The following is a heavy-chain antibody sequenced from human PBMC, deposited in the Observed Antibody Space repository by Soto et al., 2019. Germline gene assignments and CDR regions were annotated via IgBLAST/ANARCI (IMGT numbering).Heavy chain of an antibody. J-gene: IGHJ6*02. D-gene: IGHD1-26*01. CDR2: IIPIFGTA. Sequence: QVQLVQSGAEVKKPGSSVKVSCKASGGTFSSYAISWVRQAPGQGLEWMGGIIPIFGTANYAQKFQGRVTITADESTRTAYMELSSLRSEDTAVYYWASLVGATGGVDYYYGTDVWGQGTTVTVSS. V-gene: IGHV1-69*01. CDR1: GGTFSSYA. CDR3: ASLVGATGGVDYYYGTDV.